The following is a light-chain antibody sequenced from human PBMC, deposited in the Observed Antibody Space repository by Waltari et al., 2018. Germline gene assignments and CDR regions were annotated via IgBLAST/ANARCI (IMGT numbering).Light chain of an antibody. CDR3: NSYTGSSSWV. Sequence: QKYPCEVPQHLMYEVSDRPSGVSSRVSGSKSGNTASLTISGRQADDEADYYCNSYTGSSSWVFGGGTKLTVL. V-gene: IGLV2-14*01. J-gene: IGLJ3*02. CDR2: EVS.